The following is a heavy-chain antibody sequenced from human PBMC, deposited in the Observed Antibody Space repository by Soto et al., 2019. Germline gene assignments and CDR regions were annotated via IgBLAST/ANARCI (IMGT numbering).Heavy chain of an antibody. CDR1: GYTFTSYA. Sequence: ASVKGSGKASGYTFTSYAMDWVGQAPGERLEWMGWLNALYGNTKYSQMFQGGVSMTRDTSASPAYMELSSLRSEDTAVYYCGAAAGTFGGSSLAVWGQGTLVTVSS. CDR3: GAAAGTFGGSSLAV. V-gene: IGHV1-3*01. J-gene: IGHJ4*02. CDR2: LNALYGNT. D-gene: IGHD6-13*01.